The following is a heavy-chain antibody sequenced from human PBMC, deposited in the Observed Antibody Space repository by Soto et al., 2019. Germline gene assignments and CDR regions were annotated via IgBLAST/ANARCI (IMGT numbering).Heavy chain of an antibody. V-gene: IGHV4-31*03. D-gene: IGHD3-22*01. CDR2: IYYSGFT. CDR3: ARGGVDYYDSSGYYFSPYYFDY. J-gene: IGHJ4*02. Sequence: SETLSLTCTVSGGSITSGGYYWSWIRQHPGKGLEWIGYIYYSGFTYYNPSLKSRVTISVDTSKNQFSLKLSSVTAADTAVYYCARGGVDYYDSSGYYFSPYYFDYWGQGTLVTVSS. CDR1: GGSITSGGYY.